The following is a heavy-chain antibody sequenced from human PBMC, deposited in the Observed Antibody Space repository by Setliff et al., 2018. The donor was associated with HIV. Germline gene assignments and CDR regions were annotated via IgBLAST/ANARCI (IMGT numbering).Heavy chain of an antibody. V-gene: IGHV4-39*07. CDR1: GGSISSSSYY. J-gene: IGHJ5*02. D-gene: IGHD3-10*01. CDR3: ARVGDYGSGGWFDP. Sequence: SETLSLTCTVSGGSISSSSYYWCWIRQPPGKGLEWIGSIYYSGSTYYNPSLKSRVTISVDTSKHQFSLKLISVTAAHTAVYYCARVGDYGSGGWFDPWGQGTLVTVSS. CDR2: IYYSGST.